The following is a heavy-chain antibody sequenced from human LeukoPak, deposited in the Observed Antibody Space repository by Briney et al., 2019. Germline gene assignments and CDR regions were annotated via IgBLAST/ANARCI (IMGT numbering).Heavy chain of an antibody. Sequence: GRSLRLSCTTSGFTFGDYAMSWVRQAPGKWLEWVGLIRSQGYGGTTQYAASVKGRFTISRDDSKSIAYLQMNSLKTEDTAVYYCTRVSRSGSYSDFWGQGTLVTVSS. V-gene: IGHV3-49*04. J-gene: IGHJ4*02. CDR1: GFTFGDYA. D-gene: IGHD3-10*01. CDR2: IRSQGYGGTT. CDR3: TRVSRSGSYSDF.